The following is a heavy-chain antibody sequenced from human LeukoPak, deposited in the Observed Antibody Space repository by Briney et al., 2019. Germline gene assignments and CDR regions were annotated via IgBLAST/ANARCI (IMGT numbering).Heavy chain of an antibody. V-gene: IGHV1-18*01. D-gene: IGHD5-12*01. CDR3: ARDRLDGYSGYDLGYRFDY. CDR1: GYTFTSFG. Sequence: ASVKVSCKASGYTFTSFGISWVRQAPGQGLEWMGWISTYNGNTNYAQKLQGRVTMTTDTSTSTAYMELRSLRSDDTAVYFCARDRLDGYSGYDLGYRFDYWGQGTLVTVSS. J-gene: IGHJ4*02. CDR2: ISTYNGNT.